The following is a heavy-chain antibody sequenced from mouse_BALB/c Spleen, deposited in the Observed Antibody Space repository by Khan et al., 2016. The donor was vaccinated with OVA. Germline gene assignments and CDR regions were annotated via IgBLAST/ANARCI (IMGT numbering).Heavy chain of an antibody. Sequence: EVELVESGGDLVKPGGSLKLSCAASGFTFSSYSMSWVRQTPDKRLEWVASISSGGDYTYYPDSEKGRFTISRDNAKNTLYLQMSDLKSEDTAMYYCADHLTGSFAYWGQGTLVNGSA. J-gene: IGHJ3*01. D-gene: IGHD4-1*01. CDR2: ISSGGDYT. V-gene: IGHV5-6*01. CDR1: GFTFSSYS. CDR3: ADHLTGSFAY.